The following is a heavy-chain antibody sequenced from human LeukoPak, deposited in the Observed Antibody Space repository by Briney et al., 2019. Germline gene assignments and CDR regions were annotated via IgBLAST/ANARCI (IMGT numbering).Heavy chain of an antibody. D-gene: IGHD1-14*01. Sequence: SETLSLTCTVSGYSISSGYYWGWIRQPPGKGLERIGSIYHSGSTYYNPSLKSRVTISVDTSKNQFSLKLSSVTAADTAVYYCARDQARSYLDYWGQGTLVTVSS. CDR1: GYSISSGYY. J-gene: IGHJ4*02. CDR3: ARDQARSYLDY. V-gene: IGHV4-38-2*02. CDR2: IYHSGST.